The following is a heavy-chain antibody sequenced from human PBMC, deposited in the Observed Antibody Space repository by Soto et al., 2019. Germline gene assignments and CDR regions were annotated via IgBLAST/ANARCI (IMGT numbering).Heavy chain of an antibody. D-gene: IGHD3-16*01. CDR3: ARHPYTRGYFDY. Sequence: SETLSLTCTVSGGSISSYYWTWIRQFPGKGLEWIGYIYYSGSTNYNPSLKSRVTISVDTSKNQFSLKLSSVTAADTAVYYCARHPYTRGYFDYWGQGTLVTVSS. V-gene: IGHV4-59*08. J-gene: IGHJ4*02. CDR2: IYYSGST. CDR1: GGSISSYY.